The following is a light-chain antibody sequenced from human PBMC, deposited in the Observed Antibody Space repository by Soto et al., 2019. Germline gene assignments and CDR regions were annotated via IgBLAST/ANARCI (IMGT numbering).Light chain of an antibody. V-gene: IGKV3-20*01. CDR3: QQYGSSGRT. CDR2: GAS. J-gene: IGKJ1*01. Sequence: DIVLTQSPGTLSLSPGERATLSCRASQSVTSSYVAWYQQKPGQAPRLLIYGASSRATGIPDRFTGSGSGTDFTLTISRLEPEDFAVYYCQQYGSSGRTFGQGTKVDIK. CDR1: QSVTSSY.